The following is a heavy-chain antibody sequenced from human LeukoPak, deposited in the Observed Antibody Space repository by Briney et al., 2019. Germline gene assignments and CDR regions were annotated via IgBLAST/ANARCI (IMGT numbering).Heavy chain of an antibody. Sequence: SGTLSLTCAVSGGSISSSNWWSWVRQPPGKGLEWIGEIYRTGSTNYNPSLKSRVTISVDTSKNQFSLKLTSVTAADTAVYYCTRNGAYNLEAWGQGTLVTVSS. V-gene: IGHV4-4*02. CDR1: GGSISSSNW. CDR2: IYRTGST. D-gene: IGHD4-17*01. CDR3: TRNGAYNLEA. J-gene: IGHJ4*02.